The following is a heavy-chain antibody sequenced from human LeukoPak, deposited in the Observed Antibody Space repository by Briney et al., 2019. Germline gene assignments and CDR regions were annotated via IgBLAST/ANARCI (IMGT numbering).Heavy chain of an antibody. CDR1: GYTFTSYG. J-gene: IGHJ4*02. Sequence: GASVKVSCTASGYTFTSYGISWLRQAPGQGLEGMGWISAYNGNTNYAQKLQGRVTMTTDTSTSTAYMEPRSLRSDDTAVYYCASTYSRGWSKPFDYWGQGTLVTVSS. D-gene: IGHD6-19*01. V-gene: IGHV1-18*01. CDR3: ASTYSRGWSKPFDY. CDR2: ISAYNGNT.